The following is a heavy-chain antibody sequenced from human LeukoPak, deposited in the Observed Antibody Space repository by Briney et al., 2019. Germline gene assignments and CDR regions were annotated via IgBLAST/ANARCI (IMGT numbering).Heavy chain of an antibody. Sequence: GGSLRLSCAASGFTFSSYAMSWVRQAPGKGLEWVSAISGSGGSTYYADSVKGRFTISRDNSKNTLYLQMNSLRAEGTAVYYCAKAGYCGGDCRFQNDAFDIWGQGTMVTVSS. CDR3: AKAGYCGGDCRFQNDAFDI. J-gene: IGHJ3*02. CDR2: ISGSGGST. CDR1: GFTFSSYA. V-gene: IGHV3-23*01. D-gene: IGHD2-21*02.